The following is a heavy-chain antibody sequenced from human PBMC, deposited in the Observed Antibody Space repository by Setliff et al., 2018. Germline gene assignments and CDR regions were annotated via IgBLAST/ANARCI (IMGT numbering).Heavy chain of an antibody. D-gene: IGHD2-15*01. CDR1: GFTVSGND. CDR3: AGRRANAASFDH. CDR2: IHRDERT. V-gene: IGHV3-66*02. J-gene: IGHJ4*02. Sequence: SLRLSCAASGFTVSGNDMTWGRLALGKGLEWVSYIHRDERTYYADSVKGRFTISRDKSKNTLYLQMNSLRVDDTAVYYCAGRRANAASFDHWGQGALVTVSS.